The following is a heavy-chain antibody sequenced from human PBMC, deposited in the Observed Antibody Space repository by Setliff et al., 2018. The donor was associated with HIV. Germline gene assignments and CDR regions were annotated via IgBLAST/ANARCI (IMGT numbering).Heavy chain of an antibody. CDR1: GFTFSSAW. J-gene: IGHJ4*02. Sequence: PGGSLRLSCAASGFTFSSAWMGWVRQAPAKGLEWVANISPDGSATYYADSVKGRFTISRDNSKNTLYLQMNSLRAEDTAVYYCAREELVGGFDYWGQGTLVTVSS. D-gene: IGHD6-13*01. CDR2: ISPDGSAT. V-gene: IGHV3-7*01. CDR3: AREELVGGFDY.